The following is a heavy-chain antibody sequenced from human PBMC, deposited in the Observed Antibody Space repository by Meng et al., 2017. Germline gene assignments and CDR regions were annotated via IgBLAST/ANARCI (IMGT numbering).Heavy chain of an antibody. CDR3: ARGPQTSIAVDY. CDR2: ISYDGSNK. CDR1: GVTFRSDA. Sequence: QVEGVGCGGGGLQPGRSLRLSCAASGVTFRSDAMHWVRQAPGKGLEWVAVISYDGSNKYYADSVKGRFTISRDNSKNTLYLQMNSLRAEDTAVYYCARGPQTSIAVDYCGQRTLFTVSS. D-gene: IGHD6-6*01. V-gene: IGHV3-30*01. J-gene: IGHJ4*02.